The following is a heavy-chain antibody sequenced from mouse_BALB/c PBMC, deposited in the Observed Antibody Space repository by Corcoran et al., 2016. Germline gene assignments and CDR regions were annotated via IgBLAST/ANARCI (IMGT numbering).Heavy chain of an antibody. J-gene: IGHJ2*01. CDR1: GFNIKDTY. CDR3: ARKDGKGIYFDY. CDR2: IDPANGNT. Sequence: EVQLQQSGAELVKPGASVKLSCTASGFNIKDTYMHWVKQSPEQGLEWIGRIDPANGNTKYDPKFQGKATITADTSSNTAYLQLSSLTSEDTAVYYCARKDGKGIYFDYWGQGTTLTVSS. V-gene: IGHV14-3*02. D-gene: IGHD2-3*01.